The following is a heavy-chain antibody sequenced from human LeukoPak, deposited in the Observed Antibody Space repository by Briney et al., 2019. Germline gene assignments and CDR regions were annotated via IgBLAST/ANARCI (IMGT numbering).Heavy chain of an antibody. J-gene: IGHJ6*02. D-gene: IGHD3-10*01. V-gene: IGHV3-74*01. CDR1: GFTFSDYW. Sequence: GGSLRLSCAASGFTFSDYWMHWVRQPPGKGLVWVSRINTDGRSTTYADSVKARFTISRDNAKNTLSLQMNSLRADDTAVYYCVRDLTLVRGVLYAMDVWGQETTVTDSS. CDR3: VRDLTLVRGVLYAMDV. CDR2: INTDGRST.